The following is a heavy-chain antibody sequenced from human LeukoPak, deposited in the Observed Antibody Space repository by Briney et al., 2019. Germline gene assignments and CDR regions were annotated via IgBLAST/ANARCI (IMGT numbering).Heavy chain of an antibody. CDR3: ARDSSGWYAYYFDY. J-gene: IGHJ4*02. CDR2: ISSSGSTI. Sequence: GGSLRLSCAASGFTFSDYYMSWIRQAPGKGLEWVSYISSSGSTIYYADSVKGRFTISRDNAKNSLYLQMNSLGAEDTAVYYCARDSSGWYAYYFDYWGQGTLVTVSS. V-gene: IGHV3-11*01. D-gene: IGHD6-19*01. CDR1: GFTFSDYY.